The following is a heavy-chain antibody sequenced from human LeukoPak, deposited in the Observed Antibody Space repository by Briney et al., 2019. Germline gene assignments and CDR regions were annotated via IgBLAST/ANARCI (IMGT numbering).Heavy chain of an antibody. V-gene: IGHV3-30*02. Sequence: SGGSLRLSCAASGFTFSSYGMHWVRQAPGKGLEWVAFIRYDGSNKYYADSVKGRFTISRDNSKNTLYLQMNSLRAEDTAVYYCAKDQNLRFLEWLYDAFDFWGQGTMVTVSS. CDR1: GFTFSSYG. J-gene: IGHJ3*01. CDR2: IRYDGSNK. D-gene: IGHD3-3*01. CDR3: AKDQNLRFLEWLYDAFDF.